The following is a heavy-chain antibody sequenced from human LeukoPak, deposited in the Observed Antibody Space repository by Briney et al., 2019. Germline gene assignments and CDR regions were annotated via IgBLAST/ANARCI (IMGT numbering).Heavy chain of an antibody. CDR3: VKDGHCRDSICATKIVVAGYLDH. D-gene: IGHD6-19*01. CDR2: IRDEGAPT. V-gene: IGHV3-23*01. Sequence: GGSLRLSCRASGFSFSIYSMNWVRQAPGKGLEWVSDIRDEGAPTYYADSVKGRFTISRDNSKNMWYLQMNSLRAEETATYYCVKDGHCRDSICATKIVVAGYLDHWGQGTQVTVSA. CDR1: GFSFSIYS. J-gene: IGHJ4*02.